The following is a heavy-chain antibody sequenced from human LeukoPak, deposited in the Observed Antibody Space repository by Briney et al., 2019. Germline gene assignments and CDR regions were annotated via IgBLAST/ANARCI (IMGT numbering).Heavy chain of an antibody. Sequence: PGGSLRLSCAASGFTFSSYWMSWVRQAPGKGLEWVANIKQDGSEKYYVDSVKGRSTISRDNAKNSLYLQMNSLRAEDTAVYYCARAAYYDFWSGYKFYYYYYMDVWGKGTTVTVSS. CDR1: GFTFSSYW. CDR2: IKQDGSEK. V-gene: IGHV3-7*01. J-gene: IGHJ6*03. CDR3: ARAAYYDFWSGYKFYYYYYMDV. D-gene: IGHD3-3*01.